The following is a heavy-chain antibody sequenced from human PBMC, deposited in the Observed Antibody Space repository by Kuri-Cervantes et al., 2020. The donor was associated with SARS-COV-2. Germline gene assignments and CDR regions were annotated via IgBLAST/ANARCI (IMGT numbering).Heavy chain of an antibody. CDR3: ASWKDIVATINFDY. V-gene: IGHV1-18*01. D-gene: IGHD5-12*01. Sequence: ASVKVSCKASGYTFTSYGISWVRQAPGQGLEWMGWISAYNGNTNYAQKLQGRVTMTTDTSMSTAYMELRSLRSDDTAVYYCASWKDIVATINFDYWGQGTLVTVSS. J-gene: IGHJ4*02. CDR1: GYTFTSYG. CDR2: ISAYNGNT.